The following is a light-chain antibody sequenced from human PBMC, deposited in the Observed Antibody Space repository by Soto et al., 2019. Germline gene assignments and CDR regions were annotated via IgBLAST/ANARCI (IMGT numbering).Light chain of an antibody. V-gene: IGKV3-15*01. CDR1: QSDGSF. CDR3: QQYTNWPSWT. J-gene: IGKJ1*01. Sequence: EKVMTQSPATLSMSPGERATLSCRASQSDGSFLAWYQQKPGQAPRLLMYGASTRATGIPARFSGSGSGTEFTLTISSLQSEDFAVYYCQQYTNWPSWTFGQGTKVE. CDR2: GAS.